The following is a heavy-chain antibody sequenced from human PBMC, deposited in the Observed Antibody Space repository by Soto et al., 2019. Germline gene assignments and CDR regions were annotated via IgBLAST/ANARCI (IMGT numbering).Heavy chain of an antibody. Sequence: EVQLVESGGGLVQSGGSLRLSCAASGFTFSSYWMHWVRQAPGKGLVWVSRIKGDEISTNYADSVKGRFTISRDNAKDTVFLQMNGLSADDTAVYYCARGAMGNYYNDYWGQGTLVTVSS. CDR2: IKGDEIST. J-gene: IGHJ4*02. CDR3: ARGAMGNYYNDY. CDR1: GFTFSSYW. D-gene: IGHD3-10*01. V-gene: IGHV3-74*01.